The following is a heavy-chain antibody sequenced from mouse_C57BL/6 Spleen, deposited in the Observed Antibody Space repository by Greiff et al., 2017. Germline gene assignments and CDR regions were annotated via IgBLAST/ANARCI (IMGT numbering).Heavy chain of an antibody. CDR2: ISSGSSTI. CDR3: ARLSLRAY. J-gene: IGHJ3*01. CDR1: GFTFSDYG. V-gene: IGHV5-17*01. Sequence: EVKLMESGGGLVKPGGSLKLSCAASGFTFSDYGMHWVRQAPEKGLEWVAYISSGSSTIYYADTVKGRFTISRDNAKNTLFLQMTSLRSEDTAMYYCARLSLRAYWGQGTLVTVSA. D-gene: IGHD6-1*01.